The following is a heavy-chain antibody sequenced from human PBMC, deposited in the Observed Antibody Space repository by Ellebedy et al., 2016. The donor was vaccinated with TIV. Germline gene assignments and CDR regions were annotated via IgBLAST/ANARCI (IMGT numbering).Heavy chain of an antibody. CDR2: ISGSGGMM. Sequence: GESLKISCVASGFIFSSYYMTWVRQAPGKGLEWISYISGSGGMMDHADSVKGRFTISRDNAKNSLYLQLSSLRAEDAAVYYCARRSRGPSYYFDYWGQGALVTVSS. D-gene: IGHD3-10*01. CDR1: GFIFSSYY. CDR3: ARRSRGPSYYFDY. V-gene: IGHV3-48*03. J-gene: IGHJ4*02.